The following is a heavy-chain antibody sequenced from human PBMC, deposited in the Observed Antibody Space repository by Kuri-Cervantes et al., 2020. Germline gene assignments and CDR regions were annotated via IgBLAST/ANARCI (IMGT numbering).Heavy chain of an antibody. D-gene: IGHD4-17*01. CDR2: IKSKTDGGTT. J-gene: IGHJ3*02. CDR1: GFSFSNAW. V-gene: IGHV3-15*01. CDR3: AREYDYGDYAIGAFDI. Sequence: GESLKISCAASGFSFSNAWMTWVRQAPGKGLEWVGRIKSKTDGGTTDYAAPVKGRFTISRDDSKNTLYLQMNSLRAEDTAVYYCAREYDYGDYAIGAFDIWGQGTMVTVSS.